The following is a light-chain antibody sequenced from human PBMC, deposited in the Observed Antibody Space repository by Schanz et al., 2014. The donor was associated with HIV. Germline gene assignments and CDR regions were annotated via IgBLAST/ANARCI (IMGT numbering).Light chain of an antibody. CDR2: GAS. CDR1: QSVSSTY. CDR3: QQYGSSRT. J-gene: IGKJ1*01. V-gene: IGKV3-20*01. Sequence: IVLTQSPGTLSLSPGESATLSCRASQSVSSTYLAWYQQKPGQAPRLLIYGASSRATGIPDRFSGSGSGTDFTLTISRLEPEDFAVYYCQQYGSSRTFGQGTKVEIK.